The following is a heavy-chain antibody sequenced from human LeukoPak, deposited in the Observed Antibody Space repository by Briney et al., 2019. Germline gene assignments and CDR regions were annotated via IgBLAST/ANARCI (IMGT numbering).Heavy chain of an antibody. V-gene: IGHV3-23*01. D-gene: IGHD6-19*01. CDR3: AKGAGQWLVPSEYFQY. Sequence: GGSLRLSCAASGFTFAIHAMTWVRQAPGKGLEWVSGISGDGASTHYAGSVKGRFTISRDNSKNTLYLQMNSLRAEDTAVYYCAKGAGQWLVPSEYFQYWGQGTLVTVSS. CDR1: GFTFAIHA. J-gene: IGHJ1*01. CDR2: ISGDGAST.